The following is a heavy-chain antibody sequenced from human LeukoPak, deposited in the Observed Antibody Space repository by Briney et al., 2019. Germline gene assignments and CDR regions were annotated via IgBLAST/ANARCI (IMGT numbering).Heavy chain of an antibody. CDR3: ARTVFSGSYQDDAFDI. D-gene: IGHD1-26*01. CDR1: GGTFSSYA. CDR2: IIPIFGTA. Sequence: SVKVSCKASGGTFSSYAIIWVRQAPGQGLEWVGGIIPIFGTANYAQKFQGRVTITTDASTSTAYMELSSLRSEDTAVYYCARTVFSGSYQDDAFDIWGQGTMVTVSS. J-gene: IGHJ3*02. V-gene: IGHV1-69*05.